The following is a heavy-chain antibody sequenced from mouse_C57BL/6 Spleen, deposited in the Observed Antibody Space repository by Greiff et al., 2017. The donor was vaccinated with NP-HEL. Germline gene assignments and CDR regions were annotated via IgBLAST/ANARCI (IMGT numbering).Heavy chain of an antibody. CDR3: ARGLYYVYAMDY. J-gene: IGHJ4*01. D-gene: IGHD1-1*01. CDR1: GYTFTDYN. Sequence: VQLQQSGPELVKPGASVKMSCKASGYTFTDYNMHWVKQSHGKSLEWIGYINPNNGGTSYNQRFKGKATLTVNKSSSTAYMELRSLTSEDSAVYYCARGLYYVYAMDYWGQGTSVTVSS. V-gene: IGHV1-22*01. CDR2: INPNNGGT.